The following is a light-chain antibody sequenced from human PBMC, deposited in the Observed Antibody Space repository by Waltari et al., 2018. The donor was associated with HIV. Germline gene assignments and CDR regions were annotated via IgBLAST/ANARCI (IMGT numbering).Light chain of an antibody. V-gene: IGLV3-25*03. Sequence: SDLTQPPSVSVSPGQTASITCSGEVLSKQFGYWYQHKKGQAPVLLIYKDTMGASGIPERCSVTTARTTVTLTISEVQAEDEADYYCQSADTSGTMDSFGGGTKL. CDR2: KDT. CDR1: VLSKQF. CDR3: QSADTSGTMDS. J-gene: IGLJ2*01.